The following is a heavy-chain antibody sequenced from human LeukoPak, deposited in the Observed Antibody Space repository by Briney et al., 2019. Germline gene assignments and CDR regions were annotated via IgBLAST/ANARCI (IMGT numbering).Heavy chain of an antibody. CDR2: INPNSGGT. CDR3: ARIIGKWELRDY. D-gene: IGHD1-26*01. J-gene: IGHJ4*02. CDR1: GCTFTGYY. Sequence: ASVKVSCKASGCTFTGYYMHWVRQAPGQGLEWMGWINPNSGGTNYAQKFQGRVAMTRDTSIGTAYMELSRLRSDDTAVYYCARIIGKWELRDYWGQGTLVTVSS. V-gene: IGHV1-2*02.